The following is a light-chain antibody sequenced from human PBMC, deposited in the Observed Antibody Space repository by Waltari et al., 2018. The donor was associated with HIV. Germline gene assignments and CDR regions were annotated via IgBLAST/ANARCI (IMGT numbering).Light chain of an antibody. CDR1: QSVRTN. J-gene: IGKJ1*01. CDR2: GTS. V-gene: IGKV3-15*01. Sequence: ETVMTQSPATLSVSPGERATLYCWASQSVRTNLAWYQQKAGQAPRLLIYGTSARATGIPARFSGSGSGTEFTLTISSLQSEDFAVYYCQQYNSWPTFGQGTKVEIK. CDR3: QQYNSWPT.